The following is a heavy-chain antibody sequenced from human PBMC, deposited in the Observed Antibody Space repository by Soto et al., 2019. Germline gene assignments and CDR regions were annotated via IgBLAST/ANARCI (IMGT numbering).Heavy chain of an antibody. D-gene: IGHD6-13*01. V-gene: IGHV3-23*01. J-gene: IGHJ6*02. CDR3: AKEGAAAGRPPYYYYGMDV. CDR2: ISGSGGST. Sequence: GGSLRLSCAASGFTFSSYAMSWVRQAPGKGLEWVSVISGSGGSTYYADSVKGRFTISRDNSKNTLYLQMNSLRAEDTAVYYCAKEGAAAGRPPYYYYGMDVWGQGTTVTVSS. CDR1: GFTFSSYA.